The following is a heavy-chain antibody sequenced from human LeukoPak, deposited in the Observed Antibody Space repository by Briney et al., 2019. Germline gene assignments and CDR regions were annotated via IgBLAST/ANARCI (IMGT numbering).Heavy chain of an antibody. CDR1: VGSFNDYY. D-gene: IGHD3-22*01. J-gene: IGHJ5*02. CDR2: INHSGST. CDR3: ARLYYYPNWFDP. V-gene: IGHV4-34*01. Sequence: SETLSLTCAVYVGSFNDYYWSWIRQPPGKGLEWIGEINHSGSTNYNPSLKSRVTISVDTSKNQFSLKLSSVTAADTAVYYCARLYYYPNWFDPWGQGTLVTVSS.